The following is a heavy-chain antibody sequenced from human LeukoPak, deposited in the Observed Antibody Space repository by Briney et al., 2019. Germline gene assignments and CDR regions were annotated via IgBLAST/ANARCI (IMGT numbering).Heavy chain of an antibody. V-gene: IGHV4-34*01. CDR3: AREIVGAIIRTDAFDI. CDR1: GGSLSGYY. D-gene: IGHD1-26*01. Sequence: NPSETLSPTCAVSGGSLSGYYWTWIRQPPGKGLEWIGEINHSGSTNYNPSLKSRVTISVDKSKNQFSLKLSSVTAADTAVYYCAREIVGAIIRTDAFDIWGQGTMVTVSS. CDR2: INHSGST. J-gene: IGHJ3*02.